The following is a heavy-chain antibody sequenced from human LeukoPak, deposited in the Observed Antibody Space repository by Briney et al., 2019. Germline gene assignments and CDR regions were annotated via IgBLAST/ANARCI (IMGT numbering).Heavy chain of an antibody. D-gene: IGHD3-22*01. CDR1: GFTFSNYG. Sequence: PGGSLRLSCVASGFTFSNYGMSWVRQAPGKGLEWVSAISGSGGSTYYADSVKGRFTISRDNSKNTLYLQMNSLRAEDTAVYYCARDPSVYYYDSSGYSEQRRAGRYFDYWGQGTLVTVSS. J-gene: IGHJ4*02. CDR2: ISGSGGST. V-gene: IGHV3-23*01. CDR3: ARDPSVYYYDSSGYSEQRRAGRYFDY.